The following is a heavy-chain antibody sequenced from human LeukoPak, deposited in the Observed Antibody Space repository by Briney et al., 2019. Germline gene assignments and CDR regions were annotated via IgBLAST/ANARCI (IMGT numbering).Heavy chain of an antibody. D-gene: IGHD3-10*01. CDR2: IYPGDSDT. V-gene: IGHV5-51*01. CDR3: ARVLWFGEYAYYFDY. CDR1: GYSFTNYW. Sequence: GESLKISCKGSGYSFTNYWIGWVRQMPGKGLEWMGIIYPGDSDTRYSPSFQGQVTISADKSVSTAYLQWSSLKASDTAMYYCARVLWFGEYAYYFDYWGQGTLVTVSS. J-gene: IGHJ4*02.